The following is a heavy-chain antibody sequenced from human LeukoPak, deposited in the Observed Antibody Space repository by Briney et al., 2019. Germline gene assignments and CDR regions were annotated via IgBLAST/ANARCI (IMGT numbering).Heavy chain of an antibody. J-gene: IGHJ6*03. Sequence: GGSLRLSCAASGFTFSSYAMHWVRQAPGKGLEWVAVISYDGSNKYYADSVKGRFTISRDNSKNTLYLQMNSLRAEDTAVYYCAKEGLAVAGIYYYYYYMDVWGKGTTVTVSS. CDR2: ISYDGSNK. D-gene: IGHD6-19*01. CDR3: AKEGLAVAGIYYYYYYMDV. CDR1: GFTFSSYA. V-gene: IGHV3-30*04.